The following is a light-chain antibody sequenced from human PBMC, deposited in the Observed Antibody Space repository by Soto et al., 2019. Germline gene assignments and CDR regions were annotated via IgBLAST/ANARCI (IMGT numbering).Light chain of an antibody. Sequence: QSVLTQPPSASGTPGQRVTISCSGSSSNIGSNTVNWYQQLPGTAPKLLIYSNNQRPSGVPDRFSGSKSGTSASLAIRGLQSEDEADYYCAAWDDSLNGYVFGTWTKVTVL. CDR1: SSNIGSNT. CDR3: AAWDDSLNGYV. CDR2: SNN. J-gene: IGLJ1*01. V-gene: IGLV1-44*01.